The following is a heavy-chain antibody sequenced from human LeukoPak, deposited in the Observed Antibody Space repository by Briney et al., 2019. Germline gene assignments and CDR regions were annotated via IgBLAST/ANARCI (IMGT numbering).Heavy chain of an antibody. CDR1: GGSISSGSYY. Sequence: SETLSLTCTVSGGSISSGSYYWSWIRQPAGKGLEWIGRIYHSGSTPYNPSLKSRVTISVDTSKNQFSLKLISVTAADTAVYYCARATGIAAAGIVDAFDVWGQGTMVTVSS. CDR3: ARATGIAAAGIVDAFDV. V-gene: IGHV4-61*02. CDR2: IYHSGST. D-gene: IGHD6-25*01. J-gene: IGHJ3*01.